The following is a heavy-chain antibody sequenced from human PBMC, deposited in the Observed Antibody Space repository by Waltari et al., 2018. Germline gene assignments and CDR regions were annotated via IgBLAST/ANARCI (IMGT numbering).Heavy chain of an antibody. CDR2: IYYSGST. D-gene: IGHD1-1*01. CDR3: ARVRTGLYYMDV. Sequence: HVQLQESGPGLVKPSQTLSLTCTVSGVSFSSGGYYWSWIRQHPGKGLEWIGYIYYSGSTYYNPSLKSRVTISVDTSKNQFSLKLSSVTAADTAVYYCARVRTGLYYMDVWGKGTTVTVSS. CDR1: GVSFSSGGYY. V-gene: IGHV4-31*03. J-gene: IGHJ6*03.